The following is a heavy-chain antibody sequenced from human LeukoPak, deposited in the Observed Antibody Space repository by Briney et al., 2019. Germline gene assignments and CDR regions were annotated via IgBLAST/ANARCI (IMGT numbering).Heavy chain of an antibody. J-gene: IGHJ2*01. CDR3: AALAAAGSPDWYFDL. CDR1: DGSFSSYY. Sequence: PSETLSLTCAIYDGSFSSYYWSWIRQPPGKALEWLGEINYSGSTTYNPSLKSRVTISVDTSKNQFSLRLSSVTAADSAMYYCAALAAAGSPDWYFDLWGRGTLVTVSS. V-gene: IGHV4-34*01. D-gene: IGHD6-13*01. CDR2: INYSGST.